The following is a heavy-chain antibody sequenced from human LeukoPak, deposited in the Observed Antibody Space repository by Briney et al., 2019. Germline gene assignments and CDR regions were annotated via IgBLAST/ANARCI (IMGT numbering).Heavy chain of an antibody. CDR1: GYSVSSNSAA. CDR3: ARGGRIIGTPDGFLDY. J-gene: IGHJ4*02. CDR2: TYYRSKWYN. Sequence: SQTLSLTCAISGYSVSSNSAAWTWIRQSPSRGLEWLGRTYYRSKWYNDYGVSVQSRITINPDTSKNQCSLQLNYVTPEDTAVYYCARGGRIIGTPDGFLDYWGQGTLVTVSS. D-gene: IGHD1-20*01. V-gene: IGHV6-1*01.